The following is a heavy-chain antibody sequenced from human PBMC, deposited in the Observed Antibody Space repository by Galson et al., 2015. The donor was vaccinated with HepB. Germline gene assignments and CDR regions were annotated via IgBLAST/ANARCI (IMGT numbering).Heavy chain of an antibody. J-gene: IGHJ4*02. Sequence: SVKVSCKASGYTFTGYYMHWVRQAPGQGHEWMGWINPNSGGTNYAQKFQGWVTMTRDTSISTAYMELSRLRSDDTAVYYCARGRSSGWGNFDYWGQGTLVTVSS. CDR3: ARGRSSGWGNFDY. CDR2: INPNSGGT. CDR1: GYTFTGYY. V-gene: IGHV1-2*04. D-gene: IGHD6-19*01.